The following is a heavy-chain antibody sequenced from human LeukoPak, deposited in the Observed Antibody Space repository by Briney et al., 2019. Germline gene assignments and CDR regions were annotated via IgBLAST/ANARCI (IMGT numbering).Heavy chain of an antibody. Sequence: SGGSLRLSCAASGFSFISYSMSWVRRAPGKGLEWVSSISGSGGSTYYAVSVKGRFTISRDNSKNTLYMQMNSLRAEDTALYYCAKDAAGYSYGQSDYWGQGTLVTVSS. CDR1: GFSFISYS. V-gene: IGHV3-23*01. CDR2: ISGSGGST. J-gene: IGHJ4*02. D-gene: IGHD5-18*01. CDR3: AKDAAGYSYGQSDY.